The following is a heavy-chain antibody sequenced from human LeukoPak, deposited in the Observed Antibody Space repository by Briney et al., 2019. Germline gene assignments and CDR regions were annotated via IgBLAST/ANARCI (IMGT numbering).Heavy chain of an antibody. Sequence: SETLSLTCTVSGGSISSSSYYWGWIRQPPGKGLEWIGSIYYSGSTYYNPSLKSRVTISVDTSKNQFSLKLSSVTAADTAVYYCARGSIPFDYWGQGTLVTVSS. CDR2: IYYSGST. CDR3: ARGSIPFDY. CDR1: GGSISSSSYY. V-gene: IGHV4-39*07. D-gene: IGHD6-6*01. J-gene: IGHJ4*02.